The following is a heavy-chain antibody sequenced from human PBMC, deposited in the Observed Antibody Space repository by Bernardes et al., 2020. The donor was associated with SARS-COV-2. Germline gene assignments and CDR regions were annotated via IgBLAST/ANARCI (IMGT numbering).Heavy chain of an antibody. Sequence: GGSLRLSRAGSGFDFSDYWMTWVRQAPGQGLEWVANIKRDGSETYYVDSVKGRFTISRDNAKNLVFLQMNSLRAEDTAVFYCARSAGMDVWGQGTMVTVSS. V-gene: IGHV3-7*03. CDR3: ARSAGMDV. CDR1: GFDFSDYW. J-gene: IGHJ6*02. CDR2: IKRDGSET.